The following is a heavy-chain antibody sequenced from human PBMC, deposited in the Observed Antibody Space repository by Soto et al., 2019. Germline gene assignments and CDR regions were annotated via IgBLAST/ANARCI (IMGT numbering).Heavy chain of an antibody. D-gene: IGHD3-10*01. CDR3: AKERSWGTVVRGCTGDAFDI. Sequence: QVQLVESGGGVVQSGRSLRLSCAASGFTFSNYGMHWVRQAPGKGLEWVAVISYDGSNKYYADSVKGRFTISRDNSKNTLYLQMNSLRAEDTAVYYCAKERSWGTVVRGCTGDAFDIWGQGTMVTVSS. V-gene: IGHV3-30*18. CDR1: GFTFSNYG. CDR2: ISYDGSNK. J-gene: IGHJ3*02.